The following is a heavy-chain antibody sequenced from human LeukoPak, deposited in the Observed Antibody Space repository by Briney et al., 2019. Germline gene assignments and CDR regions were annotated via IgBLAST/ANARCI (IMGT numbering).Heavy chain of an antibody. CDR1: GDSVSSNSAA. CDR2: TYYRSKWYN. J-gene: IGHJ4*02. Sequence: SQTLSLTCAISGDSVSSNSAAWNWIRQSPSRGLEWLGRTYYRSKWYNDYAVSVKSRITINPDTSKNQFSLQLNSVTPEDTAVYYCARDLRTNWGSNPYYFDYWGQGTLVTVSS. V-gene: IGHV6-1*01. D-gene: IGHD7-27*01. CDR3: ARDLRTNWGSNPYYFDY.